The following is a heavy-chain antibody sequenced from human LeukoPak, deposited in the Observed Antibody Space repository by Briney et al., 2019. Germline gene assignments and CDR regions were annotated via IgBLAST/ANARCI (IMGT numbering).Heavy chain of an antibody. CDR2: ISGSGGST. CDR1: GFTFSSYA. Sequence: GRCLRLSCAASGFTFSSYAISWVRQAPGKGLGSVSAISGSGGSTSYADSGNGPFTISRNNSKNTLYLQMNSLRVEDTAVYYCAKDQTFGGVIVIPLESFDYWGQGTLVTVSS. D-gene: IGHD3-16*02. CDR3: AKDQTFGGVIVIPLESFDY. V-gene: IGHV3-23*01. J-gene: IGHJ4*02.